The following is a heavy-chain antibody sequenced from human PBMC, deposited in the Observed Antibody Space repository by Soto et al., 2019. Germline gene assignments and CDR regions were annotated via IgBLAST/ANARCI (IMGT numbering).Heavy chain of an antibody. CDR1: GFSLSSSGVG. V-gene: IGHV2-5*01. CDR3: AHARAPYYDSSGYFSPVDY. D-gene: IGHD3-22*01. Sequence: QITLKESGPTLVKPTQPLTLTCTFSGFSLSSSGVGVGSISHPPGKAIGWHALIYWHDDTRYIPSLKSRLNITKDTANNQVFLTMTNMDPVDTDTYCCAHARAPYYDSSGYFSPVDYWGQGTMVPVSS. CDR2: IYWHDDT. J-gene: IGHJ4*02.